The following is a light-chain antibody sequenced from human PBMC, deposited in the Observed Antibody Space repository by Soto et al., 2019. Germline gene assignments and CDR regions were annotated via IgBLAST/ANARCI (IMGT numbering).Light chain of an antibody. J-gene: IGKJ4*01. CDR3: QQRTTWPLT. V-gene: IGKV3-11*01. CDR1: QSISSH. Sequence: EIVLTQSPATLSLSPGERATLSCRASQSISSHLAWYQQKPGQAPRLLMYDASNRATGIPARFSGSGSGTDFPLTISSLAPEDFAVYYCQQRTTWPLTFGGGTMVEIK. CDR2: DAS.